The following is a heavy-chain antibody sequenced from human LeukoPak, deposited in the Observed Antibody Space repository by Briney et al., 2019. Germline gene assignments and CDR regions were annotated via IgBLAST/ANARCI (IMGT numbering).Heavy chain of an antibody. CDR1: GYTFTFYN. Sequence: ASVKVSRKDSGYTFTFYNIHWVRQAPGQGLEWMGWINPNSGGTNYAQKFQGRVTMTRDTSISTAYMELSRLRSDDTDVYYCATGRWGVYFWGRGNVVSVSS. CDR3: ATGRWGVYF. D-gene: IGHD3-16*01. V-gene: IGHV1-2*02. CDR2: INPNSGGT. J-gene: IGHJ4*02.